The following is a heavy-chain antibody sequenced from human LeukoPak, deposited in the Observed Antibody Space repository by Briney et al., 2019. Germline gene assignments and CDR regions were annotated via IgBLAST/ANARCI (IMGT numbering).Heavy chain of an antibody. V-gene: IGHV4-59*01. CDR1: GGSISSYY. CDR2: ICYSGST. J-gene: IGHJ6*03. CDR3: ARDKFLYYYYMDV. Sequence: TSETLSLTCTVSGGSISSYYWSWIRQPPGKGLEWIGYICYSGSTNYNPSLKSRVTISVDTSKNQFSLKLSSVTAADTAVYYCARDKFLYYYYMDVWGKGTTVTVSS.